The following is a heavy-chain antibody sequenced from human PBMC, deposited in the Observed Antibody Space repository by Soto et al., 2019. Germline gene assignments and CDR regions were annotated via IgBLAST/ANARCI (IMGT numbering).Heavy chain of an antibody. CDR2: ISSSSSYI. V-gene: IGHV3-21*01. J-gene: IGHJ6*02. CDR3: ARDQAVAGTYYYYGMDV. D-gene: IGHD6-19*01. CDR1: GFTFSSYS. Sequence: GGSLRLSCAASGFTFSSYSMNWVRQAPGKGLEWVSSISSSSSYIYYADSVKGRFTISRDNAKNSLYLQMNSLRAEDTAVYYCARDQAVAGTYYYYGMDVWGQGTTVTVSS.